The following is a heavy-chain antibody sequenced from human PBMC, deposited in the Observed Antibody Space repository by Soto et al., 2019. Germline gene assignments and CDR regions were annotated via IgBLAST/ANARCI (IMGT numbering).Heavy chain of an antibody. CDR1: GYTFTSYA. D-gene: IGHD3-10*01. V-gene: IGHV1-3*01. Sequence: ASVKVSCKASGYTFTSYAMHWVRQAPGQRLEWLGWINVDNGNTKYAQKVQGRVTMTTDTSTSTAYMELRSLRSDDTAVYYCARGVGSGSYYNQYNWFDPWGQGTLVTVSS. J-gene: IGHJ5*02. CDR3: ARGVGSGSYYNQYNWFDP. CDR2: INVDNGNT.